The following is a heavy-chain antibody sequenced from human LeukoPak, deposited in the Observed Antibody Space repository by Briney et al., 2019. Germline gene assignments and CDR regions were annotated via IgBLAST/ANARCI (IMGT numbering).Heavy chain of an antibody. Sequence: ASVKVSCKASGYTFTGYGISWVRQAPGQGVEWMGWISAYNGNTNYAQKLQGRVTMTTDTSTSTAYMELRSLRSDDTAVYYCARDKYSSSWYPVDYWGQGTLVTVSS. D-gene: IGHD6-13*01. V-gene: IGHV1-18*01. CDR3: ARDKYSSSWYPVDY. CDR2: ISAYNGNT. J-gene: IGHJ4*02. CDR1: GYTFTGYG.